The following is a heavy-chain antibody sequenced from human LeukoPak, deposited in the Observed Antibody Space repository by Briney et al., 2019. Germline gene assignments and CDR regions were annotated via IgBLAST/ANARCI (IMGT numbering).Heavy chain of an antibody. D-gene: IGHD3-9*01. J-gene: IGHJ5*02. CDR3: ARVIGGIRYFDWYNWFDP. CDR2: ISSSSSYT. CDR1: GFTFSDYY. V-gene: IGHV3-11*05. Sequence: GGSLRLSCAASGFTFSDYYMSWIRQAPGKGLEWVSYISSSSSYTNYADSVKGRFTISRDNAKNSLYLQMNSLRAEDTAVYYCARVIGGIRYFDWYNWFDPWGQGTLVTVSS.